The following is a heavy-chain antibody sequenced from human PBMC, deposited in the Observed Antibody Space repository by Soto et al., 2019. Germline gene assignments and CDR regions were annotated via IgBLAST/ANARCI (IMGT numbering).Heavy chain of an antibody. CDR1: GYTFTSYA. V-gene: IGHV1-3*01. CDR2: INAGNGNT. Sequence: QVQLVQSGAEVKKPGASVKVSCKASGYTFTSYAMHWVRQAPGQRLEWMGWINAGNGNTTYSQKFQGRVTITRDTSASTGYMELSSLRSEDTAVYYCARVQYYYDSSGSFDYWGQGTLVTVSS. CDR3: ARVQYYYDSSGSFDY. J-gene: IGHJ4*02. D-gene: IGHD3-22*01.